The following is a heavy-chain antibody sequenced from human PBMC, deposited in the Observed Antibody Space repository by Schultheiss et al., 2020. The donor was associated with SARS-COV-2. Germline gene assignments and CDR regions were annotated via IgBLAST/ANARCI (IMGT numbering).Heavy chain of an antibody. CDR3: ARDGYSSGWSRYYYGMDV. J-gene: IGHJ6*02. CDR2: INHSGST. D-gene: IGHD6-19*01. Sequence: SETLSLTCAVYGGSFSGYYWSWIRQPPGKGLEWIGEINHSGSTNYNPSLKSRVTISVDTSKNQFSLKLSSVTAADTAVYYCARDGYSSGWSRYYYGMDVWGQGTTVTVSS. V-gene: IGHV4-34*01. CDR1: GGSFSGYY.